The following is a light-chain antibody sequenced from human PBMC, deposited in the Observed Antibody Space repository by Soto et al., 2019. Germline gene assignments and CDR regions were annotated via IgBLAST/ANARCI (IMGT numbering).Light chain of an antibody. CDR3: QQYNSYSPT. J-gene: IGKJ1*01. V-gene: IGKV1-5*03. CDR1: QSISTW. CDR2: KAS. Sequence: DIQMNQSPSTLSASVGDRVTITCRASQSISTWLAWYQQEPGKAPKLLIHKASSLQSGVPSRFSSSGSGTDFTLTISSLHPDDFATYYCQQYNSYSPTFGQGTRVEIK.